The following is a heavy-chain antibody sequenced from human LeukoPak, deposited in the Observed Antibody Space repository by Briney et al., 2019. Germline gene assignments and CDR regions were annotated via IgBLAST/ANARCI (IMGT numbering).Heavy chain of an antibody. V-gene: IGHV4-39*01. CDR1: GGSIGSANSY. CDR3: ARATTEDTTVAVFYYFDY. J-gene: IGHJ4*02. CDR2: IYHLGST. Sequence: SETLSLNCTVSGGSIGSANSYWGWIRQPPGKGLEWIASIYHLGSTYYNPSLKSRVSLSVGTSKNVFSLKLSSVTAADTAVYYCARATTEDTTVAVFYYFDYWGQGTLVTVSS. D-gene: IGHD4-23*01.